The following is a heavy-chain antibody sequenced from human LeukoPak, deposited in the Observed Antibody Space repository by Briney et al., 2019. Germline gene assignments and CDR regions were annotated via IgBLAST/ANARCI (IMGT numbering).Heavy chain of an antibody. CDR1: GGTFSSYA. J-gene: IGHJ6*02. D-gene: IGHD5-24*01. CDR3: AREMATINSYYYGMDV. V-gene: IGHV1-69*04. Sequence: SVKVSSKASGGTFSSYAISWVRQAPGQGLEWMGRIIPILGIANYAQKFQGRVTITADKSTSTAYMELSSLRSEDTAVYYCAREMATINSYYYGMDVWGQGTTVTVSS. CDR2: IIPILGIA.